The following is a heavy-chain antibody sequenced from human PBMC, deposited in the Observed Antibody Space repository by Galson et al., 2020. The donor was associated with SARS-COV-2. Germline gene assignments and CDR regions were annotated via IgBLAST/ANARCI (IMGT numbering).Heavy chain of an antibody. V-gene: IGHV4-39*07. D-gene: IGHD3-10*01. CDR2: IYHTGST. CDR1: DGSISSSSYY. Sequence: ASETLSLTCTVSDGSISSSSYYWGWIRQPPGKGLEWIGSIYHTGSTYYNSSLESRVTISLDTSKKQFSLTLKSVTAADTAVYYCARRRAGFGAGTYYKRGAFDIWGPGTMGTVSS. J-gene: IGHJ3*02. CDR3: ARRRAGFGAGTYYKRGAFDI.